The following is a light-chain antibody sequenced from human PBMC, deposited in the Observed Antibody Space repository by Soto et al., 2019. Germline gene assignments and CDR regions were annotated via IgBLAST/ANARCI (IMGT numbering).Light chain of an antibody. Sequence: DIQMTQSPSTLSASVGDRVTITCRASQTISSWLAWYQQKPGKAPKLLIYKASTLESGVPSRFSGSGSATDFTLTVTSLQPEDFATYYCHQYSYYATFGQGTKVEIK. CDR3: HQYSYYAT. J-gene: IGKJ1*01. CDR2: KAS. V-gene: IGKV1-5*03. CDR1: QTISSW.